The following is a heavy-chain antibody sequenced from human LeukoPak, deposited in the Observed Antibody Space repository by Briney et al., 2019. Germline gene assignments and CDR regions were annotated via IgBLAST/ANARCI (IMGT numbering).Heavy chain of an antibody. J-gene: IGHJ5*02. Sequence: SETLSLTCTVSGGSIRTNGYYWGWIRQTPGKGLEWIGSIYYSGITYYNPSLKGRVTISVDTSRNQFSLKLTSVTAADTAVYYCARDRGEYSNNNWFDPWGQGTLVTVSS. CDR1: GGSIRTNGYY. CDR3: ARDRGEYSNNNWFDP. CDR2: IYYSGIT. D-gene: IGHD4-11*01. V-gene: IGHV4-39*07.